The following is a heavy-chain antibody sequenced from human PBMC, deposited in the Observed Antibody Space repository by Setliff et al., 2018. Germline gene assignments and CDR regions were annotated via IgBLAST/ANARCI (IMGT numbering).Heavy chain of an antibody. V-gene: IGHV4-61*02. Sequence: PSETLSLTCTVSGGAISSGSYYWSWIRQPAGKGLEWIGRIYTSGSTNYNPSLKSRVTISVDTSKNQFSLKLSSGTAADTAVYYCARGYSGYDYLKPFDYWGQGTLVTVSS. CDR3: ARGYSGYDYLKPFDY. D-gene: IGHD5-12*01. CDR2: IYTSGST. CDR1: GGAISSGSYY. J-gene: IGHJ4*02.